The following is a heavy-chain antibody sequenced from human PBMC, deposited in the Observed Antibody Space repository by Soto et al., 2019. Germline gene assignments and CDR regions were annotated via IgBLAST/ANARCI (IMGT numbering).Heavy chain of an antibody. CDR2: IIPIFGTA. Sequence: GASVKVSCKASGGTFSSYAISWVRQAPGQGLEWMGGIIPIFGTANYAQKFQGRVTITADESTSTAYMELSSLRSEDTAVYYCARDRSGSSGWPGIFDYWGQGTLVTVSS. J-gene: IGHJ4*02. D-gene: IGHD6-19*01. V-gene: IGHV1-69*13. CDR3: ARDRSGSSGWPGIFDY. CDR1: GGTFSSYA.